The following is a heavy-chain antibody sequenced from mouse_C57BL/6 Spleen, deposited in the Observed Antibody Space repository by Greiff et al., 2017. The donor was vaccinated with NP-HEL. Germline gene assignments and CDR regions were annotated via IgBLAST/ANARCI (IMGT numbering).Heavy chain of an antibody. CDR2: IYPGDGDT. Sequence: VKLQESGPELVKPGASVKISCKASGYAFSSSWMNWVKQRPGKGLEWIGRIYPGDGDTNYNGKFKGKATLTADKSSSTAYMQLSSLTSEDSAVYFCARGGNYGAMDYWGQGTSVTVSS. D-gene: IGHD2-1*01. CDR1: GYAFSSSW. CDR3: ARGGNYGAMDY. V-gene: IGHV1-82*01. J-gene: IGHJ4*01.